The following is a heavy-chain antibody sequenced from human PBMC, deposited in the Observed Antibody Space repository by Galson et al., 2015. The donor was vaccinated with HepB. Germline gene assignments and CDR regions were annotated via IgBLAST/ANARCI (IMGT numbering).Heavy chain of an antibody. Sequence: SLRLSCAASGFTFSSYAMSWVRQAPGKGPEWVSAISGSGGSTYYADSVKGRFTISRDNSKNTLYLQMNSLRAEDTAVYYCARDRLLEMATTAFDYWGQGTLVTVSS. CDR3: ARDRLLEMATTAFDY. V-gene: IGHV3-23*01. D-gene: IGHD5-24*01. CDR1: GFTFSSYA. J-gene: IGHJ4*02. CDR2: ISGSGGST.